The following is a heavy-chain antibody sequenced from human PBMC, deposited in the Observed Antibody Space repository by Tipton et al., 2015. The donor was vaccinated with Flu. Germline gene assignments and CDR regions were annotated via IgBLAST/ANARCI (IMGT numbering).Heavy chain of an antibody. V-gene: IGHV4-38-2*02. CDR2: IHHRGST. J-gene: IGHJ4*02. D-gene: IGHD4-17*01. CDR3: ARERPYGDFSETLDY. CDR1: GEALANGRY. Sequence: GEALANGRYWDWVRQPPGKGLEWIGNIHHRGSTYYSPSLKSRVTISMDTSKNQFSLTLISVTAADTAIYYCARERPYGDFSETLDYWGQGMLVTISS.